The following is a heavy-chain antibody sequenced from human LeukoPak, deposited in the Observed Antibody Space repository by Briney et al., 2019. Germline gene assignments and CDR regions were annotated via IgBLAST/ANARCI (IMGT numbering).Heavy chain of an antibody. J-gene: IGHJ4*02. D-gene: IGHD3-10*01. Sequence: GGSLRLSCAASGFTFDDYAMHWVRQAPGKGLEWVSAISGSGGSTYYADSVKGRFTISRDNSKNTLYLQMNSLRAEDTAVYYCARLGVSGTYFDFWGQGTLVTVSS. CDR3: ARLGVSGTYFDF. CDR2: ISGSGGST. CDR1: GFTFDDYA. V-gene: IGHV3-23*01.